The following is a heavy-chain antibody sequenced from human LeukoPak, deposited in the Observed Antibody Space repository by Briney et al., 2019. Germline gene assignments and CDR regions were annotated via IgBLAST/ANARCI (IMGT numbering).Heavy chain of an antibody. J-gene: IGHJ4*02. CDR3: AKDGSGSLGYFDY. CDR1: GFTFDDYA. V-gene: IGHV3-43D*03. Sequence: PGGSLRPSCAASGFTFDDYAMHWVRQAPGKGLEWVSLISWDGGSTYYADSVKGRFTISRDNSKNSLYPQMNSLRAEDTALYYCAKDGSGSLGYFDYWGQGTLVTVSS. CDR2: ISWDGGST. D-gene: IGHD3-10*01.